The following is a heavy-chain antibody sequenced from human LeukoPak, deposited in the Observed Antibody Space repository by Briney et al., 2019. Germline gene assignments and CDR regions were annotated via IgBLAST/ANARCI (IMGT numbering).Heavy chain of an antibody. Sequence: PSETLSLTCTVSGGSISSYYWSWIRQPAGKGLEWIGRIYTSGSTNYNPSLKSRVTMSVDTSKNQFSLKLSSVTAADTAVYYCARVRVGYYGSGSYSYYYGMDVWGQGTTVTVSS. J-gene: IGHJ6*02. CDR1: GGSISSYY. CDR2: IYTSGST. V-gene: IGHV4-4*07. D-gene: IGHD3-10*01. CDR3: ARVRVGYYGSGSYSYYYGMDV.